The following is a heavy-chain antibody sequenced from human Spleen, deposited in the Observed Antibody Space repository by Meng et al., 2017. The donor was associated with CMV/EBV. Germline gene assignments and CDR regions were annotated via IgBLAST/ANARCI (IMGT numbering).Heavy chain of an antibody. CDR1: GYTFTAHY. D-gene: IGHD7-27*01. J-gene: IGHJ4*02. CDR2: IHPHRGDT. CDR3: ARDNNWGPDY. V-gene: IGHV1-2*02. Sequence: ASVKVSCKASGYTFTAHYFHWVRQAPGQGLEWMGWIHPHRGDTNYAQQFQGRVTLTRDTSINTDYMELTRLTSDDTAVYYCARDNNWGPDYWGQGTLGTVSS.